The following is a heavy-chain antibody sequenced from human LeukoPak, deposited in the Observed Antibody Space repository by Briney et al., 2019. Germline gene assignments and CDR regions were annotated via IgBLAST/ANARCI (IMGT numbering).Heavy chain of an antibody. D-gene: IGHD4-17*01. V-gene: IGHV4-34*01. CDR2: INHSGST. J-gene: IGHJ6*03. Sequence: SETLSLTCAVYGGSFSGYYWSRIRQPPGKGLEWIGEINHSGSTNYNPSLKSRVTISVDTSKNQFSLKLSSVTAADTAVYYCATIPMTTYYYYYMDVWGKGTTVTVSS. CDR3: ATIPMTTYYYYYMDV. CDR1: GGSFSGYY.